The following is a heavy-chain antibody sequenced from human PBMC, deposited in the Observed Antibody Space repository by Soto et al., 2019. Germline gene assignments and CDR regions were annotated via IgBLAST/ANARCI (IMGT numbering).Heavy chain of an antibody. CDR1: GFSLSTSGVG. Sequence: QITLKESGPTLVKPTQTLTLTCTFSGFSLSTSGVGVGWIRQPPGKALEWLALIYWDDDKRYSPSLKSRLTITQDTSKNLVVLTMSNMDPVDTAAYYCAHRPTYCSRGSCNSGFDYWGQGTLVTVSS. CDR2: IYWDDDK. CDR3: AHRPTYCSRGSCNSGFDY. J-gene: IGHJ4*02. V-gene: IGHV2-5*02. D-gene: IGHD2-15*01.